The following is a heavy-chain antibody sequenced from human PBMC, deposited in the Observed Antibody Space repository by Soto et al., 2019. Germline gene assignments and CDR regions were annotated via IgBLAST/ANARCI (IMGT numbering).Heavy chain of an antibody. D-gene: IGHD3-10*01. J-gene: IGHJ6*03. V-gene: IGHV6-1*01. CDR1: GDSVSSNSAA. Sequence: SQTLSLTCAISGDSVSSNSAAWNWIRQSPSRGLEWLGRTYYRSKWYNDYAVSVKSRITINPDTSKNQFSLQLNSVTPEDTAVYCCARDRGLEPHYYYYYYMDVWGKGTTVPVSS. CDR2: TYYRSKWYN. CDR3: ARDRGLEPHYYYYYYMDV.